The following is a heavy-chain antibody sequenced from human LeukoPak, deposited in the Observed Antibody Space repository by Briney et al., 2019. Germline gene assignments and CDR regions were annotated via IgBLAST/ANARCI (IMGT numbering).Heavy chain of an antibody. Sequence: GGSLRLSCAASGFTFSSSWMHWVHQAPGKGLVWVSRMNSDGGVTNYADFVEGRFTISRDNAKNTLYLQMSSLRPEDTAVYYCARGGYYYFDLWGQGTLATVSS. J-gene: IGHJ4*02. V-gene: IGHV3-74*01. D-gene: IGHD3-22*01. CDR3: ARGGYYYFDL. CDR1: GFTFSSSW. CDR2: MNSDGGVT.